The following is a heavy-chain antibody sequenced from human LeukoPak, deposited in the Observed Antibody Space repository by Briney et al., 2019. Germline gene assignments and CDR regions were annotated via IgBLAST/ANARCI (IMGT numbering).Heavy chain of an antibody. D-gene: IGHD1-20*01. Sequence: GGSLRLSCAASRFTFSSYVMSWVRQAPGKGLEWVSAISSSGGSTYYADSVKGRFTISRDNSKNTLFLQMNSLRAEDTAVYYCAKDMYNWNRAVAFDIWGQGTMVTVSS. J-gene: IGHJ3*02. CDR2: ISSSGGST. V-gene: IGHV3-23*01. CDR3: AKDMYNWNRAVAFDI. CDR1: RFTFSSYV.